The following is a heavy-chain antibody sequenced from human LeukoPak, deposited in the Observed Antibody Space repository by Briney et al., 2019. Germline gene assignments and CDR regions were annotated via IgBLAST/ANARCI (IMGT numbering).Heavy chain of an antibody. Sequence: SETLSLTCTVSGGSISSNYWSWIRQPPGKGLEWIGYIYYSGSTNYNPSLKSRVTISVDTSKNQFSLKLSSVTAADTAVYYCARVVPAANKDGWFDPWGQGTLVTVSS. CDR3: ARVVPAANKDGWFDP. CDR1: GGSISSNY. D-gene: IGHD2-2*01. J-gene: IGHJ5*02. V-gene: IGHV4-59*01. CDR2: IYYSGST.